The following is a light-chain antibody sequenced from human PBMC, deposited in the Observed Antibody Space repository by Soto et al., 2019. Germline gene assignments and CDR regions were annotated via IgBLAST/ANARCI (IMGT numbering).Light chain of an antibody. CDR3: SSFTSYSTLV. CDR1: SRDVGGYSY. J-gene: IGLJ2*01. CDR2: DVN. Sequence: QSALTQPASVSGSPGQSITISCTGTSRDVGGYSYVSWYQQHPGKAPKLMIYDVNNRPSGVSDRFSGSKSGNTASLTISELQAEDESDYYCSSFTSYSTLVFGGGTKVTVL. V-gene: IGLV2-14*03.